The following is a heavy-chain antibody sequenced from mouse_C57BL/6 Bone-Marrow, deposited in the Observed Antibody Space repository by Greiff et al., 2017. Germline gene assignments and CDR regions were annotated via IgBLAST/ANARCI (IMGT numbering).Heavy chain of an antibody. D-gene: IGHD4-1*02. CDR2: INPSSGYT. Sequence: QVQLQQSGAELAKPGASVKLSCKASGYTFTSYWMHWVKQRPGQGLEWIGYINPSSGYTKYNQKFKDKATLTADKSSSTAYMQLSSLTFEDSAVYYCARPQLGRAAWFAYWGQGTLVTVSA. CDR1: GYTFTSYW. CDR3: ARPQLGRAAWFAY. J-gene: IGHJ3*01. V-gene: IGHV1-7*01.